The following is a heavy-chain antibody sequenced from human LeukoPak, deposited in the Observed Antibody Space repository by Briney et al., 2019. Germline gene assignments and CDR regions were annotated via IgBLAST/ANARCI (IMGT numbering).Heavy chain of an antibody. CDR1: GFTVSSNY. J-gene: IGHJ4*02. CDR2: IYSGGST. CDR3: ARTRVGMGSLYYFDY. V-gene: IGHV3-53*01. D-gene: IGHD1-26*01. Sequence: PGGSLRLSCAASGFTVSSNYMSWVRQAPGKGLEWVSVIYSGGSTYYADSVKGRFTISRDNSKNTLYLQMNSLRAEDTAVYYCARTRVGMGSLYYFDYWGQGTLVTVSS.